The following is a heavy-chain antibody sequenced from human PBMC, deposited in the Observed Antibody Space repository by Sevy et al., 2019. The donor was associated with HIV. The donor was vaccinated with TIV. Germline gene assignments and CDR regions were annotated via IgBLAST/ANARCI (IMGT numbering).Heavy chain of an antibody. CDR3: ASPLCSGGSCYSDYYYYGMDV. CDR1: GFTFSSYA. D-gene: IGHD2-15*01. Sequence: GGSLRLSCAASGFTFSSYAMHWVRQAPGKGLEWVAVISYDGSNKYYADSVKGRFTISRDNSKNTLYLQMNSLRAEDXXXYYCASPLCSGGSCYSDYYYYGMDVWGQGTTVTVSS. V-gene: IGHV3-30-3*01. J-gene: IGHJ6*02. CDR2: ISYDGSNK.